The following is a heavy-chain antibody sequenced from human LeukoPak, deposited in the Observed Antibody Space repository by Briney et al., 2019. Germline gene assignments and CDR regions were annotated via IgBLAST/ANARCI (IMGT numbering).Heavy chain of an antibody. CDR3: ARDAGFHGDY. Sequence: PGGSLRLSCAASGFTFGSHEMNWVRQAPGKGLEWLSYISRSGSTIFYADSVKGRFTSSRDNAKDSLYLQMNGLRVDDTAVYYCARDAGFHGDYWGQGTLVTVSS. J-gene: IGHJ4*02. CDR1: GFTFGSHE. D-gene: IGHD5-24*01. V-gene: IGHV3-48*03. CDR2: ISRSGSTI.